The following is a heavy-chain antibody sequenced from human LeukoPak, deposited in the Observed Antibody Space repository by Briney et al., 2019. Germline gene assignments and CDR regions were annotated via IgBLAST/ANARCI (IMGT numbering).Heavy chain of an antibody. J-gene: IGHJ4*02. D-gene: IGHD3-10*01. CDR3: AKDLKVRGVFEY. Sequence: GGSLRLSCEASGFTFSSYAMSWVRQAPGKGLEWDSGISGSGGSTYYADSVKGRFTISRDNSKNTLYLQMNSLRAEDTAVYYCAKDLKVRGVFEYWGQGTLVTVSS. CDR1: GFTFSSYA. V-gene: IGHV3-23*01. CDR2: ISGSGGST.